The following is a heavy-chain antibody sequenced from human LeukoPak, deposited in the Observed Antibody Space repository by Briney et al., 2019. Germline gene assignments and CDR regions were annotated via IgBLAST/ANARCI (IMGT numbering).Heavy chain of an antibody. CDR2: ISGSCGST. V-gene: IGHV3-23*01. J-gene: IGHJ4*02. Sequence: PGGSLRLSCAASGFPFSSYAMSWVRQARGKGLVWVSAISGSCGSTYYADSVKRRFTISRDNSKNTLYLQMNSLRAEDTAVYYCAKASLPDYGGQGTLVTVSS. CDR1: GFPFSSYA. CDR3: AKASLPDY.